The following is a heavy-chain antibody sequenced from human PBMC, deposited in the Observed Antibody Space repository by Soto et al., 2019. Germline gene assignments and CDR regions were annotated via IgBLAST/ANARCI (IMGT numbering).Heavy chain of an antibody. J-gene: IGHJ5*01. V-gene: IGHV4-4*02. Sequence: QVQLQESGPGLVKPSGTLSLTCAVSGDSISSSNWWTWVRQPPGKGLEWIGEMYHSGTTNHNPSLKSRVTISVDKSNNQFSLKLSSVTAADTAVYYCARRGDGYSVIGSWGQGTLVTVSS. CDR3: ARRGDGYSVIGS. CDR2: MYHSGTT. D-gene: IGHD5-18*01. CDR1: GDSISSSNW.